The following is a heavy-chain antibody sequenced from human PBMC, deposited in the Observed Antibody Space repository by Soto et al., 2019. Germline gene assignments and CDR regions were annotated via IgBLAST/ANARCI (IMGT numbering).Heavy chain of an antibody. CDR2: INAGNANT. V-gene: IGHV1-3*01. Sequence: ASVKVSCKASGYTFTNYARHWVRQAPGQRLEWMGWINAGNANTGYAQKFQGRVTMTRNTSISTAYMELSSLRSEDTAVYYCARVITGTTQPFQHWGQGTLVTVSS. J-gene: IGHJ1*01. D-gene: IGHD1-7*01. CDR1: GYTFTNYA. CDR3: ARVITGTTQPFQH.